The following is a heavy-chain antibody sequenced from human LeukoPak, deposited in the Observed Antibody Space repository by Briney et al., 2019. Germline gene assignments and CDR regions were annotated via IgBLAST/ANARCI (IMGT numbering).Heavy chain of an antibody. V-gene: IGHV3-66*01. Sequence: GGSLRLSCAASGFTVSSNYMSWVRQAPGKGLEWVSVIYSGGSTYYADSVKGRFTISRDNSKNTLYLQMNSLRAEDTAVYYCARVGLLWFGDVWGQGTTVTVSS. CDR1: GFTVSSNY. D-gene: IGHD3-10*01. CDR2: IYSGGST. J-gene: IGHJ6*02. CDR3: ARVGLLWFGDV.